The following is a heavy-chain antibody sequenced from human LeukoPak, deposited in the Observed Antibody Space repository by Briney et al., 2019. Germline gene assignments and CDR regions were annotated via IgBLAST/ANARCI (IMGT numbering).Heavy chain of an antibody. V-gene: IGHV3-48*01. J-gene: IGHJ1*01. CDR2: ISSSSSTT. Sequence: AGGSLRLSCAVSGFTFSSYSMKWVRQAPGKGLEWVSYISSSSSTTYYADSVKGRFTISRDNAKNSLFLQMNSLRADDTAVYYCARGGYYDILTAEYFQYWGQGTLVTVSS. D-gene: IGHD3-9*01. CDR3: ARGGYYDILTAEYFQY. CDR1: GFTFSSYS.